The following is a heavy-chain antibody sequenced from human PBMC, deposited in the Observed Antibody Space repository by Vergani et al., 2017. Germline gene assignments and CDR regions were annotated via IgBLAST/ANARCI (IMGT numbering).Heavy chain of an antibody. CDR3: ARVGWSYYDSSGYYYAPGGWFDP. CDR2: IDPSDSYT. D-gene: IGHD3-22*01. CDR1: GYSFTSYC. J-gene: IGHJ5*02. V-gene: IGHV5-10-1*03. Sequence: EVQLVQSGAEVQKPGESLRISCKGSGYSFTSYCISWVRQMPGKGLEWMGRIDPSDSYTNYSPSFQGHVTISADKSISTAYLQWSSLKASDTAMYYCARVGWSYYDSSGYYYAPGGWFDPWGQGTLVTVSS.